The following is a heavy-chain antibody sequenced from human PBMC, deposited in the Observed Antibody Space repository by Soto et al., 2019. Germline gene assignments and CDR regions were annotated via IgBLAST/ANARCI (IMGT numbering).Heavy chain of an antibody. Sequence: GGSLRLSCNASGFTVSSTYMSWVRQVPGKGLEWVASISSASSETWYADSVKGRFIISRDNAQNSLFLQMNTLRPEDSAIYYCARVAYWGPGTQVTVSS. J-gene: IGHJ4*02. CDR3: ARVAY. CDR1: GFTVSSTY. CDR2: ISSASSET. V-gene: IGHV3-21*01.